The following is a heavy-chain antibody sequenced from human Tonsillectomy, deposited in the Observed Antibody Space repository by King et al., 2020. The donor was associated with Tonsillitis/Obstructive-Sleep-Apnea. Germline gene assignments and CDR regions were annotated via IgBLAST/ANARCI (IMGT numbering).Heavy chain of an antibody. Sequence: VQLQQWGAGLLKPSETLSLTCAVYGGSFSGYYWSWIRQSPGKGLEWIGEINHSGSTNCNPSLETRVTMSVGTSKSQFSLKLSSVTAADTAVYYCARGDLGYCRSNRCYYWDVWGKGTTVTVSS. D-gene: IGHD2-2*01. V-gene: IGHV4-34*01. CDR3: ARGDLGYCRSNRCYYWDV. CDR1: GGSFSGYY. CDR2: INHSGST. J-gene: IGHJ6*03.